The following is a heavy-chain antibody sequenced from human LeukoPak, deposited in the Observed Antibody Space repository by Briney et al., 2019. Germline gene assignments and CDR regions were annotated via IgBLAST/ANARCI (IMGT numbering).Heavy chain of an antibody. J-gene: IGHJ4*02. CDR3: AKLGSGGYFDY. V-gene: IGHV3-23*01. D-gene: IGHD3-10*01. CDR1: GFTFNNYA. CDR2: ISGSGAST. Sequence: GGSLRLSCAASGFTFNNYAMSWVRQAPGKGLEWVSSISGSGASTYYADSVKGRFTISRDNSKNTLYMQMISLRAEDTAVYYCAKLGSGGYFDYWGQGTLVTVSS.